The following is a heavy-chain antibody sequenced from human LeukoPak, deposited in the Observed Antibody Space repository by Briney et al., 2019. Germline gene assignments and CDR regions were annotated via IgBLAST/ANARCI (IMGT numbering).Heavy chain of an antibody. CDR2: IYYSGGT. J-gene: IGHJ4*02. D-gene: IGHD6-19*01. CDR3: ARHLNGETSGWLNYFDY. CDR1: SGSISSSNYY. V-gene: IGHV4-39*01. Sequence: SETLSLTCTVSSGSISSSNYYWGWIRQPPGKGLEWIGSIYYSGGTYYNPSLESRVTISVDTSKNQFSLKLSSVTAADTAVYHCARHLNGETSGWLNYFDYWGQGTLVTVSS.